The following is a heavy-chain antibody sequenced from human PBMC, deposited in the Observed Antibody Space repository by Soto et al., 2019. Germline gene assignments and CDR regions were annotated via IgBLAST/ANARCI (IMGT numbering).Heavy chain of an antibody. Sequence: QVQLVQSGTEVKEPGASVKVSCKASGYTFDSYGISWVRQAPGQGLEWMAWISTYNGDINYAQVRRGRVLVTPDSSTGTVYMELRSMRSDDTDVYYCARDCCSRTRGYMDVWGKGTTVSVSS. V-gene: IGHV1-18*01. D-gene: IGHD2-2*01. CDR1: GYTFDSYG. CDR3: ARDCCSRTRGYMDV. CDR2: ISTYNGDI. J-gene: IGHJ6*03.